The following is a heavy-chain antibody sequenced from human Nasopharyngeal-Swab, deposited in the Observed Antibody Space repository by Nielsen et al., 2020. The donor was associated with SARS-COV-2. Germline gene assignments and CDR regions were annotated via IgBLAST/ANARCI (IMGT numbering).Heavy chain of an antibody. CDR1: GFTFSSYG. CDR3: ARDDYGDYGEPFDY. J-gene: IGHJ4*02. V-gene: IGHV3-33*01. D-gene: IGHD4-17*01. CDR2: IWYDGSNK. Sequence: GGSLRLSCAASGFTFSSYGMHWVRQAPGKGLEWVAVIWYDGSNKYYADSVKGRFTISRDNSKNTLYLQMNSLRAEDTAVYYCARDDYGDYGEPFDYWGQGTLVTFSS.